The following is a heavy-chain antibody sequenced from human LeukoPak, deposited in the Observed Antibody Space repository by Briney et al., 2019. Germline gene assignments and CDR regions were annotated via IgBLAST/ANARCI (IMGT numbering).Heavy chain of an antibody. CDR3: ARGRSSGSEDF. J-gene: IGHJ4*02. V-gene: IGHV4-59*01. CDR1: GGSISSYY. CDR2: IHYSGST. D-gene: IGHD6-19*01. Sequence: SETLSLTCTVSGGSISSYYWSWIRQPPGKGLEWIGYIHYSGSTNYNPSLQSRVTTSVDTSKNQFSLNLSSVTAADTAVYYCARGRSSGSEDFWGQGTLVTVSS.